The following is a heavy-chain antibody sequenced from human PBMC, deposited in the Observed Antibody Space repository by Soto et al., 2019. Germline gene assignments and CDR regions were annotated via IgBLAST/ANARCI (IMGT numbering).Heavy chain of an antibody. V-gene: IGHV1-69*06. CDR2: IIPMFGTA. CDR1: GGTFGRYG. CDR3: ARQKAMPPHYYSGMDV. J-gene: IGHJ6*02. D-gene: IGHD2-2*01. Sequence: QVHLVQSGAEVRKPGSSVKVSCTAYGGTFGRYGVTWVRQAPGQGLEWLGEIIPMFGTASYAQRFQDRVTLTADKSTTTVHLELNSLRSDDTAVYFCARQKAMPPHYYSGMDVWGQGTTVTVSS.